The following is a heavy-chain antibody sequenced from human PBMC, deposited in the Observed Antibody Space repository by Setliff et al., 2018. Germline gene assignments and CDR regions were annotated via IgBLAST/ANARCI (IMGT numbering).Heavy chain of an antibody. J-gene: IGHJ2*01. V-gene: IGHV1-69*04. D-gene: IGHD1-26*01. CDR2: IIPASNGA. CDR1: GGTFSSHY. Sequence: SVKVSCKASGGTFSSHYISWVRQAPGQGPQWLGRIIPASNGANYAQRFRGRVSFSEDISTGTVFMDLSSLESEDTAVYYCVRVRRGGYHSIYWSFDLWGRGTLVTVSS. CDR3: VRVRRGGYHSIYWSFDL.